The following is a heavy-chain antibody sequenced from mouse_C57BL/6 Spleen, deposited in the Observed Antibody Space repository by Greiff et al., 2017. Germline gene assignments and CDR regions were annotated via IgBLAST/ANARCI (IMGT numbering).Heavy chain of an antibody. J-gene: IGHJ4*01. V-gene: IGHV1-76*01. CDR3: ARVAHYYAMDY. D-gene: IGHD1-1*01. Sequence: QVQLQQSGAELVRPGASVKLSCKASGYTFTDYYINWVKQRPGQGLEWIARIYPGSGNTYYNEKFKGKATLTAEKSSSTAYMQLSSLTSEDSAVYFCARVAHYYAMDYWGQGTSVTVAS. CDR1: GYTFTDYY. CDR2: IYPGSGNT.